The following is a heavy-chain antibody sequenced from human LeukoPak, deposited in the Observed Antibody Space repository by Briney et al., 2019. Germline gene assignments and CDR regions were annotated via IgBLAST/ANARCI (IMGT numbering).Heavy chain of an antibody. J-gene: IGHJ5*02. V-gene: IGHV3-7*01. CDR1: GFTFSSYW. D-gene: IGHD3-22*01. CDR2: IKQDGSEK. CDR3: EVDYYDSSGYSSA. Sequence: QAGGSLRLSCAASGFTFSSYWMSWVRQAPGEGLEWVANIKQDGSEKYYVDSVKGRFTISRDNAKNSLYLQMNSLRAEDTAVYYCEVDYYDSSGYSSAWGQGTLVTVSS.